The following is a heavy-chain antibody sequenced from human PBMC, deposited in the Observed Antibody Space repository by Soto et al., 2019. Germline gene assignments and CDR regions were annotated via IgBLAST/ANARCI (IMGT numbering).Heavy chain of an antibody. V-gene: IGHV1-18*01. Sequence: ASVKVSCKASGYTFTSYGISWVRQAPGQGLEWMGWISAYNGNTNYAQKLQGRVTMTTDTSTSTAYMELRSLRSDDTAVYYCATSNPLYCSGCRCDRDAFDIWGQGKMVTVS. CDR2: ISAYNGNT. D-gene: IGHD2-15*01. J-gene: IGHJ3*02. CDR1: GYTFTSYG. CDR3: ATSNPLYCSGCRCDRDAFDI.